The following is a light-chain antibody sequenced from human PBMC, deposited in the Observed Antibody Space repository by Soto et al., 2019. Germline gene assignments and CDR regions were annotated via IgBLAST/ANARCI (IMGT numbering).Light chain of an antibody. CDR3: CSYAGSYTYV. Sequence: QSALTQPRSVSESPGQSVTLSCTGTSSDVGGYDYLSWYQQHPGKAPKLMIYDVTKRPSGVPDRFSGSKSGNTASLTISGLQTEDEADYYCCSYAGSYTYVFGTGTKVTVL. V-gene: IGLV2-11*01. CDR2: DVT. J-gene: IGLJ1*01. CDR1: SSDVGGYDY.